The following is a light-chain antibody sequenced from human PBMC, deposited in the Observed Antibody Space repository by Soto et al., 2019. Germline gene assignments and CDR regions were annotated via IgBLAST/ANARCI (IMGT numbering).Light chain of an antibody. CDR1: QSVSSY. CDR2: DAS. V-gene: IGKV3-11*01. CDR3: QQRSNWPPT. Sequence: EIVLTQSPATLYLSPGERATLSCRASQSVSSYLAWYQHKPGQAPRLLIYDASNRATGIPARFSGSGSGTDFTLTISSLEPEDCAVYYCQQRSNWPPTFGGGTKVEIK. J-gene: IGKJ4*01.